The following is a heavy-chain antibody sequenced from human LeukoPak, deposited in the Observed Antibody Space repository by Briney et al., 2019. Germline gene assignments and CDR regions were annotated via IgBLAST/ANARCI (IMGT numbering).Heavy chain of an antibody. Sequence: SETLSLTCTVSGGSLSSSSYYWGWLRPPPGKGLEWIGSIYYSGSPYYNPSLESRVTISVDTSKNQFSLKLSSVTAADTAVYYCARRDGSYPFYYYYYGMDVWGQGTTVTVSS. CDR3: ARRDGSYPFYYYYYGMDV. CDR1: GGSLSSSSYY. V-gene: IGHV4-39*01. J-gene: IGHJ6*02. D-gene: IGHD5-24*01. CDR2: IYYSGSP.